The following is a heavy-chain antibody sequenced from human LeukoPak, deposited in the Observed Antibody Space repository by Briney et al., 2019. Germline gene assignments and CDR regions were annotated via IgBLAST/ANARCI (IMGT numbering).Heavy chain of an antibody. Sequence: GGSLRLSCAASGFTFNNYGMNWVRQAPGKGLEWVSGISGSGGSTYYADSVKGRFTISRDNSKNTLYLQKNSLRAEDTAVYYCAKAYYYDSSGYSAVDYWGQGTLVTVSS. CDR3: AKAYYYDSSGYSAVDY. CDR2: ISGSGGST. J-gene: IGHJ4*02. CDR1: GFTFNNYG. D-gene: IGHD3-22*01. V-gene: IGHV3-23*01.